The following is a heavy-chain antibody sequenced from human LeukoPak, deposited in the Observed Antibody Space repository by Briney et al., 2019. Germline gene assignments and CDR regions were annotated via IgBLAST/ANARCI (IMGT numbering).Heavy chain of an antibody. CDR3: ASGYCGGACQLGGVDM. CDR2: IYYSGST. D-gene: IGHD2-21*02. V-gene: IGHV4-59*01. CDR1: GGSISSYY. Sequence: SETLSLTCTVSGGSISSYYWSWIRQPPAKGLEWIGYIYYSGSTNYNPSLKSRVTISLDTSGNQFSLKLSSVTAADTAVYYCASGYCGGACQLGGVDMWGQGTMVTVSS. J-gene: IGHJ3*02.